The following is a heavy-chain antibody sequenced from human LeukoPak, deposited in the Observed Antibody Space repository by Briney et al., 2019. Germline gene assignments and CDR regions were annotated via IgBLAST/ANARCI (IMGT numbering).Heavy chain of an antibody. V-gene: IGHV1-2*02. Sequence: GVSVKVSCKASGYTFTGYYMHWVRQAPGQGLEWMGWINPHSGGTNYAQKFEGRVTMTRDTSITTAYMELGRLRSDDTAVYYCARDSIVGATSVNWFDPWGQGTLVTVSS. CDR2: INPHSGGT. CDR3: ARDSIVGATSVNWFDP. D-gene: IGHD1-26*01. CDR1: GYTFTGYY. J-gene: IGHJ5*02.